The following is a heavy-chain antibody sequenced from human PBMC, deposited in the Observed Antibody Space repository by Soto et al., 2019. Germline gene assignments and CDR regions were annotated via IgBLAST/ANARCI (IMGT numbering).Heavy chain of an antibody. D-gene: IGHD2-2*01. CDR2: INHSGST. CDR3: ARVELVVPPPAGWFDP. V-gene: IGHV4-34*01. J-gene: IGHJ5*02. Sequence: SETLSLTCAVYGGSFSGYYWSWIRQPPGKGLEWIGEINHSGSTNYNPSLKSRVTISVDTSKNQFSLKLSSVTAADTAVYYCARVELVVPPPAGWFDPWGQGTLVTVSS. CDR1: GGSFSGYY.